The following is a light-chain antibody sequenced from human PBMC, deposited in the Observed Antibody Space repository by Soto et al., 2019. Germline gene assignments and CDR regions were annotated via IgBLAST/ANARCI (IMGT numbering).Light chain of an antibody. Sequence: QSVLTQPPSASGTPGQRVTISCSGSSSNVGINYVYWYQQFPGTAPKLLIYRNNQRPSGVSDRFSGSKSGTSASLVISGLRSEDEADYHCATWDATLSGRVIFGGGTKVTVL. CDR1: SSNVGINY. CDR2: RNN. J-gene: IGLJ2*01. V-gene: IGLV1-47*01. CDR3: ATWDATLSGRVI.